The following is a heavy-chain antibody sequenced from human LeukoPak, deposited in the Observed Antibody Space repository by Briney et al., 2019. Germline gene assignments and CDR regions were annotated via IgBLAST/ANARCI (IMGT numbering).Heavy chain of an antibody. V-gene: IGHV1-2*02. CDR2: INPNSGGT. Sequence: GASVKVSCKASGYTFTSYAMNWVRQAPGQGLEWMGWINPNSGGTNYAQKFQGRVTMTRDTSISTAYMELSRLRSDDTAVYYCARAHLSGVGYCTNGVCPHWFDPWGQRTLVTVSS. J-gene: IGHJ5*02. CDR1: GYTFTSYA. CDR3: ARAHLSGVGYCTNGVCPHWFDP. D-gene: IGHD2-8*01.